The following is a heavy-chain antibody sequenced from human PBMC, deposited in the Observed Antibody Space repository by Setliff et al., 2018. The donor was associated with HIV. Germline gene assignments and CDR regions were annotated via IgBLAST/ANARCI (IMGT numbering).Heavy chain of an antibody. D-gene: IGHD1-7*01. CDR2: IYYSGST. V-gene: IGHV4-59*02. Sequence: SETLSLTCTVSGGSVSDYFWNWIRQPTGKGLEWIGYIYYSGSTNYNPSLESRVSISVDTPKNQFSLRLSSVTAADTAVYYCARGHTWNYYGGDYFDYWGQGSLVTVSS. CDR3: ARGHTWNYYGGDYFDY. CDR1: GGSVSDYF. J-gene: IGHJ4*02.